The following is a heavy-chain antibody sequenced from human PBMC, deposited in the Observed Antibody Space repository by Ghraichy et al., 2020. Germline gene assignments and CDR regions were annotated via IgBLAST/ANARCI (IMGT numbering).Heavy chain of an antibody. CDR3: ARGTVRRPTAYWYFDL. Sequence: SETLSLTCAVYGGSFSAYYWSWIRQPPGKGLEWIGGINHSGGTNYNPSLKSRVTISVDTSKNQFSLKLRSVTAADTAVYYCARGTVRRPTAYWYFDLWGRGTLVTVSS. J-gene: IGHJ2*01. CDR1: GGSFSAYY. CDR2: INHSGGT. D-gene: IGHD4-11*01. V-gene: IGHV4-34*01.